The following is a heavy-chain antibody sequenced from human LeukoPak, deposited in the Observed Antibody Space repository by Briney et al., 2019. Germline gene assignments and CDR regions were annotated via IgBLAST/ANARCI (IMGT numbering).Heavy chain of an antibody. J-gene: IGHJ4*02. V-gene: IGHV4-59*01. CDR2: IYYSGST. Sequence: SETLSLTCTVSGGSISSYYWSWIRQPPGKGLEWMGYIYYSGSTNYNPSLKSRVTISVDTSKNQFPLKLSSVTAGDTGVYYLARWGYWRCWKFDYWGQGTLVTVSS. CDR1: GGSISSYY. CDR3: ARWGYWRCWKFDY. D-gene: IGHD1-1*01.